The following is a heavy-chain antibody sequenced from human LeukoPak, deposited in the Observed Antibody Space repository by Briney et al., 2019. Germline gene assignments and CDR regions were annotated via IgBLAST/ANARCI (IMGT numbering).Heavy chain of an antibody. J-gene: IGHJ3*02. CDR1: GGTFSSYA. CDR2: IIPIFGTA. Sequence: ASVKVSCKASGGTFSSYAISWVRQAPGQGLEWMGGIIPIFGTANYAQKFQGRVTMTRDTSTSTVYMELSSLRSEDTAVYYCARNTYYYDSSGYSVAFDIWGQGTMVTVSS. D-gene: IGHD3-22*01. V-gene: IGHV1-69*05. CDR3: ARNTYYYDSSGYSVAFDI.